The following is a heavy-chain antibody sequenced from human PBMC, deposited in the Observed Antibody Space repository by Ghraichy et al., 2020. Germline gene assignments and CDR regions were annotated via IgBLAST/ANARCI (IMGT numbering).Heavy chain of an antibody. Sequence: GGSLRLSCAASGFTFNSYVMSWVRQAPGEGLDWVSSISGSGGSTYYADSVKGRFTISRDNSKNTLFLQMHSLRAEDTAVYYCAKDRDTIFGVIGAFDIWGQGTTVTVSS. CDR1: GFTFNSYV. CDR3: AKDRDTIFGVIGAFDI. CDR2: ISGSGGST. J-gene: IGHJ3*02. V-gene: IGHV3-23*01. D-gene: IGHD3-3*01.